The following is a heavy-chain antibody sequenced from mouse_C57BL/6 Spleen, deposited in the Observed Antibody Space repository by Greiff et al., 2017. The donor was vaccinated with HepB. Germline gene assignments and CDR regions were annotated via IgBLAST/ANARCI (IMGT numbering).Heavy chain of an antibody. CDR3: TRDYVDY. J-gene: IGHJ2*01. CDR2: IDPENGDT. CDR1: GFNIKDDY. V-gene: IGHV14-4*01. Sequence: EVQLQQSGAELVRPGASVKLSCTASGFNIKDDYMHWVKQRPEQGLEWIGWIDPENGDTEYASKFQGKATITADTSSNTAYLQLSSLTSEDTAVYYCTRDYVDYWGQGTTLTVSS.